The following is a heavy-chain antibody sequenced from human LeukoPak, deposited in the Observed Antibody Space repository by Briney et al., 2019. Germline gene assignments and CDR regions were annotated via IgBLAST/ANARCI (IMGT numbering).Heavy chain of an antibody. CDR2: ISPYNGNT. CDR1: GYTFNTYG. CDR3: ARAYCGGDCHQGPDY. J-gene: IGHJ4*02. D-gene: IGHD2-21*02. V-gene: IGHV1-18*01. Sequence: ASVKVPCKTSGYTFNTYGITWVRQAPGQGLEWMGWISPYNGNTSCAQKFQARVTMTTDTSTSTAYMELRSLRSDDTAVYFCARAYCGGDCHQGPDYWGQGTLVIVSS.